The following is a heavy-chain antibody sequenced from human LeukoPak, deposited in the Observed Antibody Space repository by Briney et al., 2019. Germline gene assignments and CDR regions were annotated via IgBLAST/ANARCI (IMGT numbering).Heavy chain of an antibody. J-gene: IGHJ4*02. D-gene: IGHD5-24*01. Sequence: GGSPRLSCAASGFTFSSYSVIWARQAPGKGLEWVSYVSSSGTTTYYADSVKGRFTISRDNGENLVPLQMNSLRDEDTAVYYCARADRDGNKRFLDWGQGTLVTVSS. CDR2: VSSSGTTT. V-gene: IGHV3-48*02. CDR1: GFTFSSYS. CDR3: ARADRDGNKRFLD.